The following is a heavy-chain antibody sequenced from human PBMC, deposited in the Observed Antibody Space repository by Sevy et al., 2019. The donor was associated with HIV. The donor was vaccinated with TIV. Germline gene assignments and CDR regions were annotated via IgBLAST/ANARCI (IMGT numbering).Heavy chain of an antibody. D-gene: IGHD2-15*01. CDR2: IVVGSGNT. Sequence: ASVKVSCKASGFTFTSSAVQWVRQARGQRLEWIGWIVVGSGNTNYAQKFQERATITRDMSTSTAYMELSSLRSEDTAVYYCAAVPPPKYCSGGSCYRYFDYWGQGTLVTVSS. CDR3: AAVPPPKYCSGGSCYRYFDY. J-gene: IGHJ4*02. V-gene: IGHV1-58*01. CDR1: GFTFTSSA.